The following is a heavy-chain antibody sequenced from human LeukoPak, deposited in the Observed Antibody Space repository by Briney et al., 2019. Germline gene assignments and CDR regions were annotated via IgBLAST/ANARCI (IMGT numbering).Heavy chain of an antibody. CDR2: INPNSGGT. CDR3: ARDYITRYVDIVATISIYGMDV. J-gene: IGHJ6*02. V-gene: IGHV1-2*02. CDR1: GYTFTGYY. Sequence: ASVKVSCKASGYTFTGYYMHWVRQAPGQGLEWMGWINPNSGGTNYAQKFQGRVTMTRDTSISTAYMELSRLRSDDTAVYYCARDYITRYVDIVATISIYGMDVWGQGTTVTVSS. D-gene: IGHD5-12*01.